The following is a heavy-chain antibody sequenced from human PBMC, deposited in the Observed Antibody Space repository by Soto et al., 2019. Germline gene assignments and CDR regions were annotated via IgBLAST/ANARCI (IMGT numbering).Heavy chain of an antibody. D-gene: IGHD2-2*01. CDR1: GGSISSYY. CDR2: IYYSGST. V-gene: IGHV4-59*01. CDR3: ARSYIVVVPAAYNWFDP. Sequence: PSETLSLTCTVSGGSISSYYWSWIRQPPGKGLEWIGYIYYSGSTNYNPSLKSRVTISVDTSKNQFSLKLSSVTAADTAVYYCARSYIVVVPAAYNWFDPWGQGTLVTVSS. J-gene: IGHJ5*02.